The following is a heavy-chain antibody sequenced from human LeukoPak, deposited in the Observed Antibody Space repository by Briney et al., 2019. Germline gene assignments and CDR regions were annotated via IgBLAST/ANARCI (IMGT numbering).Heavy chain of an antibody. V-gene: IGHV5-51*01. J-gene: IGHJ3*02. CDR3: ASMTTVTVGDAFDI. Sequence: GESLKISCKGYTFTNYWIGWVRQMPGKGLEWMGSIYLGDSDTRYSPSFQGQVTISADKSISTAYLQWSSLKASDTAMYYCASMTTVTVGDAFDIWGQGTMVTVSS. CDR2: IYLGDSDT. CDR1: YTFTNYW. D-gene: IGHD4-17*01.